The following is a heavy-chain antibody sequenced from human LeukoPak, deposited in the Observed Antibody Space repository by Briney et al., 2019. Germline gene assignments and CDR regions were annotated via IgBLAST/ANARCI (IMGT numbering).Heavy chain of an antibody. J-gene: IGHJ5*02. V-gene: IGHV4-59*12. CDR2: IYYSGST. CDR1: GGSISSYY. CDR3: VRDPALYSYGLLFDP. D-gene: IGHD5-18*01. Sequence: PSETLSLTCTVSGGSISSYYWSWIRQPPGKGLEWIGYIYYSGSTNYNPSLKSRVTISVDTSKNQFSLKLSSVTAADTAVYYCVRDPALYSYGLLFDPWGQGTLVTVSS.